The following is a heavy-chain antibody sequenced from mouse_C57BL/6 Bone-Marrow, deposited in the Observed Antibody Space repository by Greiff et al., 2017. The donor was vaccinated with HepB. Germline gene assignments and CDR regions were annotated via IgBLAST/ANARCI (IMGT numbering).Heavy chain of an antibody. CDR1: GYTFTSYW. V-gene: IGHV1-64*01. CDR3: ARHYSNYVYFDV. CDR2: IHPNSGST. D-gene: IGHD2-5*01. J-gene: IGHJ1*03. Sequence: QVQLQQPGAELEKPGASVKLSCKASGYTFTSYWMHWVKQRPGQGLEWIGMIHPNSGSTNYNEKFKSKATLTVDKSSSTAYMQLSSLTSEDSAVYYCARHYSNYVYFDVWGTGTTVTVSS.